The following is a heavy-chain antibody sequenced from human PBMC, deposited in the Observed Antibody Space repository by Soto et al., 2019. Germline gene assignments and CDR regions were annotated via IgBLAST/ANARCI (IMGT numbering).Heavy chain of an antibody. CDR1: GFTFSDFG. CDR3: AKTATYVDGYDNTGYSSEDY. CDR2: ISHDGSKR. D-gene: IGHD3-22*01. J-gene: IGHJ4*01. Sequence: GGCLRLSCEVSGFTFSDFGLDWVRQAPGKGLEWVAIISHDGSKRFYADSVKGRFTISRDNSKNTLYLQMSSLRPEDTALYYCAKTATYVDGYDNTGYSSEDYWGHGTLVTVPS. V-gene: IGHV3-30*18.